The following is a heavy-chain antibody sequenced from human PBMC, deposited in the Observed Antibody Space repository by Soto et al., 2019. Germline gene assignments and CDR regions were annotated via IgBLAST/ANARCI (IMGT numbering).Heavy chain of an antibody. J-gene: IGHJ4*02. CDR1: GFTFSSYW. CDR2: IKQDGSEK. Sequence: GWSLRLSCAASGFTFSSYWMSWVGQSPGKGLEWVANIKQDGSEKYYVDSVKGRFIISRDNAKNSLYLQMNSLRAEDTAVYYCARLGYCSSTSCYTSVYYFDYWGQGTVVTVSS. D-gene: IGHD2-2*02. CDR3: ARLGYCSSTSCYTSVYYFDY. V-gene: IGHV3-7*01.